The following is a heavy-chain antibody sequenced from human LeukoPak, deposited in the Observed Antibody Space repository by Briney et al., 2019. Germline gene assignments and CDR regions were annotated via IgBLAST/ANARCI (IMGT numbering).Heavy chain of an antibody. J-gene: IGHJ4*02. CDR3: TRGRRPLPCGDACYYLDY. Sequence: EASVKVSCKASGGTFSSYAISWVRQAPGQGLEWMGGIIPIFGTANYAQKFQGRVTMTRNTAISTAFMELSTLTYEDTAVYYCTRGRRPLPCGDACYYLDYWGQGTLVTVSS. V-gene: IGHV1-69*05. CDR1: GGTFSSYA. CDR2: IIPIFGTA. D-gene: IGHD2-21*02.